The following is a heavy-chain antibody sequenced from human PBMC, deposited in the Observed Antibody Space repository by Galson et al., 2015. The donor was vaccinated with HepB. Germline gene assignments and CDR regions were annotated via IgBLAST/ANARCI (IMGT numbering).Heavy chain of an antibody. CDR1: GFTFSSYG. D-gene: IGHD6-19*01. CDR2: IWYDGSNE. V-gene: IGHV3-33*08. CDR3: ARDITATAGYFDY. J-gene: IGHJ4*02. Sequence: SLRLSCAASGFTFSSYGMHWVRQAPGKGLEWVAVIWYDGSNEYYADSVKGRFTISRDNSKNTLYLQMNSLRAEDTAVYYCARDITATAGYFDYWGQGTLVTVSS.